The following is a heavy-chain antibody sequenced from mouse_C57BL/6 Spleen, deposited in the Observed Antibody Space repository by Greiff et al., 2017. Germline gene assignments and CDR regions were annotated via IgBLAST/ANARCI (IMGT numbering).Heavy chain of an antibody. CDR3: ARDGPFDY. CDR2: INPNNGGT. D-gene: IGHD1-1*01. CDR1: GYTFTDYN. J-gene: IGHJ2*01. Sequence: DVKLVESGPELVKPGASVKMSCKASGYTFTDYNMHWVKQSHGKSLEWIGYINPNNGGTSYNQKFKGKATLTVNKSSSTAYMELRSLTSEDSAVYYCARDGPFDYWGQGTTLTVSS. V-gene: IGHV1-22*01.